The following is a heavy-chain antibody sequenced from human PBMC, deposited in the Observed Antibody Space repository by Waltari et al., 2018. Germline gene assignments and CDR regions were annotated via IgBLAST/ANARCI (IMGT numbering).Heavy chain of an antibody. J-gene: IGHJ4*02. CDR3: ASTHVWFGESH. D-gene: IGHD3-10*01. Sequence: QVQLQQWGAGLLKPSETLSLTCAVYGGSFSGYYWSWIRQPPGKGLEWIGEINHSGSTNYNPPLKRRVTISVDTSKNQFSLKLSAVTAADTAVYYCASTHVWFGESHWGQGTLVTVSS. CDR1: GGSFSGYY. CDR2: INHSGST. V-gene: IGHV4-34*01.